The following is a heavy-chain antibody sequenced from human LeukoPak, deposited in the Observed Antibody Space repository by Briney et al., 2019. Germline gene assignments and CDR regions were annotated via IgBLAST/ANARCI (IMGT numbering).Heavy chain of an antibody. J-gene: IGHJ6*03. Sequence: GGSLRLSCVASGFTFSTYNMNWVRQAPGKGLEWVSYIHSSSSTIYYADSVKGRFTISRDNAKNSLYLQISSLQTEDTALYYCTREKEGYNFGLDYYYYYMDVWGNGTTVTVSS. V-gene: IGHV3-48*01. CDR3: TREKEGYNFGLDYYYYYMDV. D-gene: IGHD5-18*01. CDR1: GFTFSTYN. CDR2: IHSSSSTI.